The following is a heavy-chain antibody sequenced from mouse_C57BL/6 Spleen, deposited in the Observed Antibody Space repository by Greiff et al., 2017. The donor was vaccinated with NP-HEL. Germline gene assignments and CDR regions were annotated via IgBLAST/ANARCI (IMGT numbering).Heavy chain of an antibody. Sequence: VQLQQPGAELVKPGASVKMSCKASGYTFTSYWITWVKQRPGQGLEWIGDIYPGSGSTNYNEKFKSKATLTVDTSSSTAYMQLSSLTSEDSAVYYCARKRYGSSLYCFDYWGQGTTLTVSS. CDR2: IYPGSGST. CDR3: ARKRYGSSLYCFDY. V-gene: IGHV1-55*01. CDR1: GYTFTSYW. D-gene: IGHD1-1*01. J-gene: IGHJ2*01.